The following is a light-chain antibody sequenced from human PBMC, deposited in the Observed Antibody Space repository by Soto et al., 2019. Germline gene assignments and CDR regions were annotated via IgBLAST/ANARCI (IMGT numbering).Light chain of an antibody. CDR3: QRYNAWPIT. V-gene: IGKV3-15*01. CDR2: GAS. J-gene: IGKJ5*01. CDR1: QSVSSN. Sequence: EIVMTQSPATLSVSPGDRATLSCRAGQSVSSNLAWYQQKPGQAPRLLIYGASTRASGIPARFSGSGSGTEFNLTISSLQSEDFAVYYCQRYNAWPITFGQGTRLDIK.